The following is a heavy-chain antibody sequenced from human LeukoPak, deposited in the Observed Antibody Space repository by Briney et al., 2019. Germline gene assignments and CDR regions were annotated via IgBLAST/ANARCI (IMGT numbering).Heavy chain of an antibody. CDR2: IIPIFGTA. D-gene: IGHD3-22*01. J-gene: IGHJ4*02. Sequence: SVKVSCKASGGTFSSYAISWVRQAPGQGLEWMGGIIPIFGTANYAQKFQGRVTITADESTSIAYMELSSLRSEDTAVYYCARMSDSYYYDSSGYYFDYWGQGTLVTVSS. V-gene: IGHV1-69*13. CDR1: GGTFSSYA. CDR3: ARMSDSYYYDSSGYYFDY.